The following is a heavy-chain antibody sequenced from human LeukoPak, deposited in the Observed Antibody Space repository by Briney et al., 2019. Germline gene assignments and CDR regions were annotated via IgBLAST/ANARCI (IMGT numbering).Heavy chain of an antibody. D-gene: IGHD6-19*01. CDR3: AKDIASVSGWPYYYYMDV. V-gene: IGHV3-9*01. Sequence: GGSLRLSCAASGFTFDDYAMHWVRQAPGKGLEWVSGISWNSGNVGYADSVKGRFTISRDNAKNSLYLQMNSLRAEDTALYYCAKDIASVSGWPYYYYMDVWGKGTTVSVSS. CDR2: ISWNSGNV. J-gene: IGHJ6*03. CDR1: GFTFDDYA.